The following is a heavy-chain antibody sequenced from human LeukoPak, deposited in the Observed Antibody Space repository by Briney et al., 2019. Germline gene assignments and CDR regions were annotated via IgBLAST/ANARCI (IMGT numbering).Heavy chain of an antibody. J-gene: IGHJ4*02. CDR1: GGSISSSSYY. CDR3: ARAYYDSSGDPTIFDY. Sequence: SETLSLTCTVSGGSISSSSYYWGWIRQPPGKGLEWIGSIYYSGSTYYNPSLKSRVTISVDTSKNQFSLKLSSVTAADTAVYYCARAYYDSSGDPTIFDYWGQGTLVTVSS. CDR2: IYYSGST. V-gene: IGHV4-39*01. D-gene: IGHD3-22*01.